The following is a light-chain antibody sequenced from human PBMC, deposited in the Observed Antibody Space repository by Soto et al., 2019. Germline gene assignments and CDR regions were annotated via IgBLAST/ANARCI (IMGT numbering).Light chain of an antibody. J-gene: IGKJ4*01. CDR2: GAS. V-gene: IGKV3-15*01. CDR1: QSVSSN. Sequence: EIVMTQSPATLSVSPGERATLSCRASQSVSSNLAWYQQKPGQAPRILIYGASTRATGIPARFSGGGAGTDFTLTISRLEPEDFAVYYCQQFSSYPLTFGGGTKVDIK. CDR3: QQFSSYPLT.